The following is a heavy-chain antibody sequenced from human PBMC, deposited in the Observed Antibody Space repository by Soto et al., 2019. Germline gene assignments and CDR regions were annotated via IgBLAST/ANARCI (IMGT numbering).Heavy chain of an antibody. J-gene: IGHJ4*02. Sequence: PSETLSLTCAVAGCSISSSNWWGWVRQPPGKGLEWIGEIYHSGSTNYNPSLKSRVTMSVDKSKNQFSLKLSSVTAADMAVYYCASRFLDSSGWYHFDNWGQGTLVTVSS. CDR3: ASRFLDSSGWYHFDN. CDR1: GCSISSSNW. D-gene: IGHD6-19*01. CDR2: IYHSGST. V-gene: IGHV4-4*02.